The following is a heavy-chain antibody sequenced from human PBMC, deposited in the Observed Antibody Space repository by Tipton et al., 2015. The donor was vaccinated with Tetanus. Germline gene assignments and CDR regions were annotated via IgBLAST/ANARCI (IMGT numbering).Heavy chain of an antibody. Sequence: TLSLTCTVSGGSISSSSYYWGWIRQPPGKGLEWIGSIYYSGSTYYNPSLKSRVTISVDTSKNQFSLKLSSVTAADTAVYYCARALLWFGELLYLDYWGQGTLVTVSS. D-gene: IGHD3-10*01. CDR1: GGSISSSSYY. CDR2: IYYSGST. J-gene: IGHJ4*02. CDR3: ARALLWFGELLYLDY. V-gene: IGHV4-39*01.